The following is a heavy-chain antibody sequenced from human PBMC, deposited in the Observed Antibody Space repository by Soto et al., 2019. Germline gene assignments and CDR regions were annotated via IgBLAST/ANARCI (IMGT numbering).Heavy chain of an antibody. Sequence: ASVNVSCKSSGYTFSNYGIHCVRQAPGQRLDWMGLINAGNGNTKYSQKFQGRVTLTRDTSASTAYMELSSLRSEDTAVYYCASCPQKCITSSPCCLFFDYWGQGTLVTVSS. D-gene: IGHD3-10*01. V-gene: IGHV1-3*01. CDR2: INAGNGNT. CDR3: ASCPQKCITSSPCCLFFDY. J-gene: IGHJ4*02. CDR1: GYTFSNYG.